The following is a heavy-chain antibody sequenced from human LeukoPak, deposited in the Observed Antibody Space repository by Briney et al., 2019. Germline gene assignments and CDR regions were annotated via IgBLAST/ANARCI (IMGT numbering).Heavy chain of an antibody. CDR2: IIGSGGST. V-gene: IGHV3-23*01. Sequence: PGGSLRLPCAASGFTLSSFAMSWVRQAPGEGLEWVSAIIGSGGSTYYADSVKGGVTISRDNSKNTLYLQMNSLRAEDTAVYYCAASEYSSDFDYWGQGTLVTVSS. D-gene: IGHD2/OR15-2a*01. J-gene: IGHJ4*02. CDR3: AASEYSSDFDY. CDR1: GFTLSSFA.